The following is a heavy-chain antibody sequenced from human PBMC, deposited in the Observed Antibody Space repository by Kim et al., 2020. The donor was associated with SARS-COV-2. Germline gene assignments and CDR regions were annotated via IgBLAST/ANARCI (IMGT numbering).Heavy chain of an antibody. Sequence: SETLSLTCTVSGGSISSSSYYWGWIRQPPGKGLEWIGSIYYSGSTYYNPSLKSRVTISVDTSKNQFSLKLSSVTAADTAVYYCARDLGDSGWPHWGQGTLVTVSS. D-gene: IGHD6-19*01. V-gene: IGHV4-39*07. CDR1: GGSISSSSYY. CDR2: IYYSGST. CDR3: ARDLGDSGWPH. J-gene: IGHJ4*02.